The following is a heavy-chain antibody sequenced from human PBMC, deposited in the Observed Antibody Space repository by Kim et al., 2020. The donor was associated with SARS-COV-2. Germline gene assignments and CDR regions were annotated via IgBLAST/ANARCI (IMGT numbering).Heavy chain of an antibody. CDR3: ARGVITMVRGLTHYYYYGMDV. J-gene: IGHJ6*02. CDR1: GGSFSGYY. V-gene: IGHV4-34*01. Sequence: SETLSLTCAVYGGSFSGYYWSWIRQPPGKGLEWIGEINHSGSTNYNPSLKSRVTISVDTSKNQFSLKLSSVTAADTAVYYCARGVITMVRGLTHYYYYGMDVWGQGTTVTVSS. CDR2: INHSGST. D-gene: IGHD3-10*01.